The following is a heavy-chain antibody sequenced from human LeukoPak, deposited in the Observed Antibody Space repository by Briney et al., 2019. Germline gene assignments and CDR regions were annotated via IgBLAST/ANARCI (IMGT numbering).Heavy chain of an antibody. V-gene: IGHV5-51*01. CDR2: IYPGDSDT. CDR3: ASHIYLSGYS. J-gene: IGHJ5*01. D-gene: IGHD5-12*01. Sequence: GESLKISCQTFGYDFSNHWIGWVRQLPGKGLEWMGIIYPGDSDTRYSPSFRGQVTISADKSLSTAFLQWSSLKASDTAMYYCASHIYLSGYSWGQGTLVTVSS. CDR1: GYDFSNHW.